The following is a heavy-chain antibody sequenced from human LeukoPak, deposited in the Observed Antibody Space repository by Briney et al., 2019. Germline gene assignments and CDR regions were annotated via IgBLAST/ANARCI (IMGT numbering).Heavy chain of an antibody. CDR1: GGTFSSYA. V-gene: IGHV1-69*05. Sequence: SVKVSCKASGGTFSSYAISWVRQAPGQGLEWMGGIIPISGTANYAQKFQGRATFTTDESTSTAYMELTSLRSEDTAVYYCARGGTFYRRTLLNYFDYWGQGSLVTVSS. CDR3: ARGGTFYRRTLLNYFDY. D-gene: IGHD1-14*01. J-gene: IGHJ4*02. CDR2: IIPISGTA.